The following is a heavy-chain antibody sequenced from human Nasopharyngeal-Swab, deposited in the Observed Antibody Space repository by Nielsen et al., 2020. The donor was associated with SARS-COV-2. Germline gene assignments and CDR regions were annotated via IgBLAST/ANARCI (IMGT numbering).Heavy chain of an antibody. CDR1: GYTFTSYG. Sequence: SVKVSCKASGYTFTSYGISWLRQAPGQGLEWMGGIIPIFGTANYAQKFQGRVTITADESTSTAYMELSSLGSEETAVYYCAREGRGYYYYGMDVWGQGTTVTVSS. J-gene: IGHJ6*02. V-gene: IGHV1-69*13. CDR2: IIPIFGTA. CDR3: AREGRGYYYYGMDV.